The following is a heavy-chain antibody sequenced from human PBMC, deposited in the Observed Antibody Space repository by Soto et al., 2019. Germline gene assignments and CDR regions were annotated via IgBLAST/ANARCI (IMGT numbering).Heavy chain of an antibody. CDR2: IYYSGST. J-gene: IGHJ2*01. CDR3: VRDDWYFDV. V-gene: IGHV4-59*02. CDR1: GGSVTRYY. Sequence: QVQLQESGPGLVKPSETLSLTCTVSGGSVTRYYWSWIRQPPGKGLEWIGYIYYSGSTNYNPSLKSRVTISLDTSKNQFSLKLSSVTAADTAVYYCVRDDWYFDVWGRGTLVTVSS.